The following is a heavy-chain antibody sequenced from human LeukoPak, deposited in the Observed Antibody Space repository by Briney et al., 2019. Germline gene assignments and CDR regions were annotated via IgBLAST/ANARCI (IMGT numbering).Heavy chain of an antibody. CDR2: ISYDGNKK. V-gene: IGHV3-30*18. CDR3: AKDSGEMATNWDFDY. CDR1: GFTVSSNY. Sequence: GGSLRLSCAASGFTVSSNYMSWVRQAPGKGPEWVALISYDGNKKYYADSVKGRFTISRDNSENTHYLQMNSLRVEDTAIYYCAKDSGEMATNWDFDYWGQGTLVTVSS. D-gene: IGHD5-24*01. J-gene: IGHJ4*02.